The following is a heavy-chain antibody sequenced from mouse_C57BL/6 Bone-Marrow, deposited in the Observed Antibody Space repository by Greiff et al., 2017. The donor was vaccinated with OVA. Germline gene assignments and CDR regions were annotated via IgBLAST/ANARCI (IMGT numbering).Heavy chain of an antibody. J-gene: IGHJ1*03. V-gene: IGHV1-15*01. Sequence: VQLQQSGAELVRPGASVTLSCKASGYTFTDYEMHWVKQTPVHGLEWIGAIDPETGGTAYNQKFKGKAILTADKSSSTAYMELRSLTSEDSAVYYCTRGDGSSPHWYFDVWGTGTTVTVSS. CDR2: IDPETGGT. D-gene: IGHD1-1*01. CDR3: TRGDGSSPHWYFDV. CDR1: GYTFTDYE.